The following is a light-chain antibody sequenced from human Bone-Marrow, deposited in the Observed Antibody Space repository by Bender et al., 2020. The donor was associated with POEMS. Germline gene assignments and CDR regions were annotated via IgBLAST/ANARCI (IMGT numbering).Light chain of an antibody. CDR2: EVT. CDR3: SSYRTGSRVV. J-gene: IGLJ2*01. Sequence: QSALTQPASVSGSPGQSITISCTGISSEIGDHKFVSWYQNHPGKAPKLIIYEVTKRPSGVSNRFAGSKSGNTASLTISGLQAEDEADYYCSSYRTGSRVVFGGGTKLTVL. V-gene: IGLV2-14*01. CDR1: SSEIGDHKF.